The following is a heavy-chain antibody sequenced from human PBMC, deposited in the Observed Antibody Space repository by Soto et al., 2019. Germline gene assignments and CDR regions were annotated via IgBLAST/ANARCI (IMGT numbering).Heavy chain of an antibody. D-gene: IGHD3-3*01. V-gene: IGHV4-30-4*01. Sequence: SETQSLTCTVSGGSISSGDYYWSWIRQPPGKGLEWLGYIYYSGSTYYNPSLKSRVTISVDTSQNQFSLKLSSVTAADTAVYYCARDRRARITIFGVVIAYGMDVWAQGTTGT. CDR3: ARDRRARITIFGVVIAYGMDV. CDR1: GGSISSGDYY. J-gene: IGHJ6*02. CDR2: IYYSGST.